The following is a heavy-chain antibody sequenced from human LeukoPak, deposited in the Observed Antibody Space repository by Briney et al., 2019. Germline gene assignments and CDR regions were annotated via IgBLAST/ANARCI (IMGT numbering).Heavy chain of an antibody. D-gene: IGHD2-15*01. J-gene: IGHJ5*02. Sequence: LGESLKISCKGSGYSFTSYWIGWVRQMPGKGLEWMGIIYSGDSDTRYSPSFQGQVTISADKSISTAYLQWSSLKASDTAMYYCARRFCGGSCYSGWFDPWGQGTLVTVSS. V-gene: IGHV5-51*01. CDR3: ARRFCGGSCYSGWFDP. CDR2: IYSGDSDT. CDR1: GYSFTSYW.